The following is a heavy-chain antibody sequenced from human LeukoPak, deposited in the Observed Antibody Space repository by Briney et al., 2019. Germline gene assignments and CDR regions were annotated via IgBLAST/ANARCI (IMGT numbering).Heavy chain of an antibody. Sequence: SETLSLTCTVSGGSISSSSYYWGWIRQPPGKGLEWIGSMYYSGSTYYNPSLKSRVTISVDTSKNQFSLKLSSVAAADTAVYYCARVPQYYYYYMDVWGKGTTVTISS. CDR3: ARVPQYYYYYMDV. CDR1: GGSISSSSYY. CDR2: MYYSGST. D-gene: IGHD2-2*01. V-gene: IGHV4-39*01. J-gene: IGHJ6*03.